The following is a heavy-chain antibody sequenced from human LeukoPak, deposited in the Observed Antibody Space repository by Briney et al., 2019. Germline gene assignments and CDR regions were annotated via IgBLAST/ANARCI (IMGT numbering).Heavy chain of an antibody. CDR3: ASEGRGYSYSYAFDI. CDR2: IYPDDSDT. V-gene: IGHV5-51*01. D-gene: IGHD5-18*01. CDR1: GYSFTRYW. J-gene: IGHJ3*02. Sequence: ESLKISCKGSGYSFTRYWIGWVRQMPGKGLEWMGIIYPDDSDTRYSPSFQGQVTISADKSISTAYLQWSSLKASDTAMYYCASEGRGYSYSYAFDIWGQGTMVTVSS.